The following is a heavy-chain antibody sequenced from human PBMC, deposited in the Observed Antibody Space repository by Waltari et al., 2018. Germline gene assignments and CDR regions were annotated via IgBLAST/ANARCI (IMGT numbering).Heavy chain of an antibody. J-gene: IGHJ3*02. D-gene: IGHD5-12*01. CDR1: GFTFNNYA. CDR3: AKHQARGVDGNAFDM. CDR2: LSGSGGLT. V-gene: IGHV3-23*01. Sequence: QLLESGGGLVHPGGSLRLSCEVSGFTFNNYAMSWVRQVPGKGLEWVSSLSGSGGLTYSADSVKGRFSISRDNSINTLFLHMNDLRTEDTAVYYCAKHQARGVDGNAFDMWGQGTLVTVSS.